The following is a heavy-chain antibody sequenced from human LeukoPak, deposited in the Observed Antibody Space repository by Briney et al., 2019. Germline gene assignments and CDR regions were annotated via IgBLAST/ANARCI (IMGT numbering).Heavy chain of an antibody. Sequence: GGSLRLSCAASGFTFSSYAMSWLRQAPGKGLEWVSAISGSGGSTYYADSVKGRFTISRDNSKNTLYLQMNSLRAEDTAVYYCAKASAMIVVVSKHFDYWGQGTLVTVSS. V-gene: IGHV3-23*01. J-gene: IGHJ4*02. CDR3: AKASAMIVVVSKHFDY. CDR2: ISGSGGST. CDR1: GFTFSSYA. D-gene: IGHD3-22*01.